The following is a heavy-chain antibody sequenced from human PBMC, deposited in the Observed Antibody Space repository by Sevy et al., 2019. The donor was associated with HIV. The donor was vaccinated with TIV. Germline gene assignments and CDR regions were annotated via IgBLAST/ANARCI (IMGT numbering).Heavy chain of an antibody. D-gene: IGHD3-10*01. CDR2: VSYDGSSK. V-gene: IGHV3-30*03. Sequence: GGALRLSCVGSGFTFRNFGVHWLRQAPGKGLEWLSVVSYDGSSKYYVDSVKGRFIVSRDNSKNTLYLQMNSLRAEDTAVYYCARGGSGDYYYYGVDVWGQGTTVPVSS. CDR1: GFTFRNFG. CDR3: ARGGSGDYYYYGVDV. J-gene: IGHJ6*02.